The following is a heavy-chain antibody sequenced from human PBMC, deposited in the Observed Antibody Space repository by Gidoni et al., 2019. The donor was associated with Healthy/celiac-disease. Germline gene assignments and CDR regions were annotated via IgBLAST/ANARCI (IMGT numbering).Heavy chain of an antibody. J-gene: IGHJ5*02. Sequence: QVQLQVSGPGLVKPSETLSLTCTVSGAPIIDNSRSWIRQRAGKGLEWIGRIYTSGITSYYPSLKSRFTMSVDTHKTQFYLKLTSVTAADTSVYYCARAQVASPYNWFDPWGQGTLVTVSS. CDR3: ARAQVASPYNWFDP. CDR1: GAPIIDNS. CDR2: IYTSGIT. D-gene: IGHD2-15*01. V-gene: IGHV4-4*07.